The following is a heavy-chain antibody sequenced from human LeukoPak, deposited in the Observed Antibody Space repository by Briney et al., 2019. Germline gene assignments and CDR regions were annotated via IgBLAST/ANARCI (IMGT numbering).Heavy chain of an antibody. CDR1: GFTFGDFA. V-gene: IGHV3-49*04. CDR3: TRRSSYDYFDF. J-gene: IGHJ4*02. Sequence: GGSLRLSCTGSGFTFGDFAMGWVRQAPGKGLELVGFIRSKVYGGTTEYAASEKGRFTISRDDSTTIVYLQMNSLKTKDTAVYYCTRRSSYDYFDFWGQGILVTVSS. D-gene: IGHD3-3*01. CDR2: IRSKVYGGTT.